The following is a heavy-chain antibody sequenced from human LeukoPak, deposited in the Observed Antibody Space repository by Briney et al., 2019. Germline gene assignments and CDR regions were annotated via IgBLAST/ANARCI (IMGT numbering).Heavy chain of an antibody. CDR1: GGSISSGSYY. V-gene: IGHV4-61*02. CDR2: IYTSWST. CDR3: ARYERAAAGTGAEY. D-gene: IGHD6-13*01. Sequence: SETLSLTCTVSGGSISSGSYYWSWIRQPAGKGLEWIGRIYTSWSTNYNPSLKSRVIISVDTSKKQFSLKLRSVPAADTAVYYCARYERAAAGTGAEYGGQGTLVTVSS. J-gene: IGHJ4*02.